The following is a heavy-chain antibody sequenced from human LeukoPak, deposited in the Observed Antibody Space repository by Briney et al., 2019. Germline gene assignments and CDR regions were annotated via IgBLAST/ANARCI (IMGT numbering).Heavy chain of an antibody. CDR1: GGSISSGGYS. D-gene: IGHD6-19*01. CDR2: TYHSGST. V-gene: IGHV4-30-2*01. CDR3: ARARSSGWYFDFDY. Sequence: PSQTLSLTCAVSGGSISSGGYSWSWIRQPPGKGLEWIGYTYHSGSTYYNPSLKSRVTISVDRSKNQFSLKLSSVTAADTAVYYCARARSSGWYFDFDYWGQGTLVTVSS. J-gene: IGHJ4*02.